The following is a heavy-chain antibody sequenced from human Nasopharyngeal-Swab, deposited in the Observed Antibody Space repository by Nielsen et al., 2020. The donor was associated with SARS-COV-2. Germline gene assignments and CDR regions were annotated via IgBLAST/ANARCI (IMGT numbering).Heavy chain of an antibody. CDR1: GFTFDDYA. CDR2: ISWNSGSI. V-gene: IGHV3-9*01. Sequence: GGSLRLSCAASGFTFDDYAMHWVRQAPGKGLEWVSGISWNSGSIGYADSVKGRFTISRDNAKNSLYLQMNSLRAEDTAVYYCARRKDLFDYWGQGTLVTVSS. D-gene: IGHD2-15*01. J-gene: IGHJ4*02. CDR3: ARRKDLFDY.